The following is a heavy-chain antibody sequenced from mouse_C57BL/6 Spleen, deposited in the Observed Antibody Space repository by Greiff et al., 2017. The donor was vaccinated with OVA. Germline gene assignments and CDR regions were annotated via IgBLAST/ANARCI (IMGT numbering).Heavy chain of an antibody. V-gene: IGHV5-17*01. CDR2: IRSGSSTI. CDR1: GFTFSDYG. J-gene: IGHJ4*01. Sequence: EVNLVESGGGLVKPGGSLKLSCAASGFTFSDYGMHWVRQAPEKGLEWVAYIRSGSSTISYADTVKGRFTISRDNAKNTLFLQMTSLMSEDTAMYYCAREDSYYAMDYWGQGTSVTVSS. CDR3: AREDSYYAMDY.